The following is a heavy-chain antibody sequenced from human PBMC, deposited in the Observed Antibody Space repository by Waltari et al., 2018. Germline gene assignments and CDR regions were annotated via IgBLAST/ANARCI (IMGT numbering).Heavy chain of an antibody. Sequence: QVQLVQSGAEVKKPGASVKVSCKVSGYTLTELSMHWVRQAPGKGLGWMGGLDPEDGETIYAQKCQGRVTMTEDTSTDTAYMELSSLRSEDTAVYYCATEGHCSGGSCPIKRGWFDPWGQGTLVTVSS. CDR2: LDPEDGET. CDR1: GYTLTELS. V-gene: IGHV1-24*01. J-gene: IGHJ5*02. CDR3: ATEGHCSGGSCPIKRGWFDP. D-gene: IGHD2-15*01.